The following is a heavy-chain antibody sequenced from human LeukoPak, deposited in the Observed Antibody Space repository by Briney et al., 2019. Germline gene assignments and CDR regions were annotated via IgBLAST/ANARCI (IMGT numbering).Heavy chain of an antibody. CDR3: ARGGPDSSDYSSLFDY. J-gene: IGHJ4*02. V-gene: IGHV3-74*01. CDR2: IYSDGSSR. D-gene: IGHD3-22*01. Sequence: PGGSLRLSCGASGFPFSNYWMSWVRQAPGKGLVWVSRIYSDGSSRHYADSVKGRFTISRDNAKNSLHLQMTSLRAEDTAVYYCARGGPDSSDYSSLFDYWGRGILVTVSS. CDR1: GFPFSNYW.